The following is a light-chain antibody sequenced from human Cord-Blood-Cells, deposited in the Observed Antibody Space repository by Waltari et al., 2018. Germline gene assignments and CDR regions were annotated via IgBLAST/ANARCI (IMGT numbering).Light chain of an antibody. CDR3: MQGTHWPPWT. CDR1: QSLVHSDGNTY. CDR2: KVS. Sequence: DVVMTQSPLSLPVTLGQPASISCRSSQSLVHSDGNTYLNWFQQRPGQSPRRLIYKVSNRDSGVPDRFSGRGSGTDFTLNISRVEAEDVGVYYCMQGTHWPPWTFGQGTKVEIK. J-gene: IGKJ1*01. V-gene: IGKV2-30*02.